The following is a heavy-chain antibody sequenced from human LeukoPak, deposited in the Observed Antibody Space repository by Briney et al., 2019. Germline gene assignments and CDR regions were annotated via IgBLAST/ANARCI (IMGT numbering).Heavy chain of an antibody. V-gene: IGHV4-38-2*02. Sequence: SETLSLTCTVSGYSISSGYYWGWIRPPPGKGLGWIGSIYHSGSTYYNPSLKSRVTISVDTSKNQFSLKLSSVTAADTAVYYCARDLLQLSPFDYWGQGTLVTVSS. CDR1: GYSISSGYY. CDR2: IYHSGST. CDR3: ARDLLQLSPFDY. J-gene: IGHJ4*02. D-gene: IGHD1-1*01.